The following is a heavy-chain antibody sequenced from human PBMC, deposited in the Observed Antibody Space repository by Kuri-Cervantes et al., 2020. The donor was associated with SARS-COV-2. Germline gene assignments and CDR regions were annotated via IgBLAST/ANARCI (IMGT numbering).Heavy chain of an antibody. J-gene: IGHJ4*02. V-gene: IGHV3-23*01. Sequence: GESLKISCAASGFTFSSYAMSWVRQAPGKGLEWVSAISGSGGSTYYADSVKGRFTISRDNSKNTLYLQMNSLRAEDTAVYYCAKTYYDLWSGYPGDYWGQGTLVTVSS. D-gene: IGHD3-3*01. CDR3: AKTYYDLWSGYPGDY. CDR1: GFTFSSYA. CDR2: ISGSGGST.